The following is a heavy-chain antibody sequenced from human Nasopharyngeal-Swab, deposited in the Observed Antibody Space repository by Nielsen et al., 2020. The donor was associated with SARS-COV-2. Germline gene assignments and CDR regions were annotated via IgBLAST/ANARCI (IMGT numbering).Heavy chain of an antibody. CDR2: ISYAGGNN. CDR1: GFTFNNVG. Sequence: GESLKISCAASGFTFNNVGMHWVRQAPGKGLEWVAVISYAGGNNYYADSVKGRFTISRDNSKNTLYLQMSSLRAEDTAVYYCAKGSTWYIYNWFDPWGQGTLVTVSS. V-gene: IGHV3-30*18. CDR3: AKGSTWYIYNWFDP. J-gene: IGHJ5*02. D-gene: IGHD6-13*01.